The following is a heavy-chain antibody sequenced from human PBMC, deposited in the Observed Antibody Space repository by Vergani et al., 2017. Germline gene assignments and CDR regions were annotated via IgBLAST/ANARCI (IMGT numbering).Heavy chain of an antibody. CDR3: ARGRQWRPTEYLYGMDV. CDR1: GYTFTNYP. D-gene: IGHD6-19*01. V-gene: IGHV7-4-1*02. Sequence: QVQLLQSGSELKKPGASVRISCEASGYTFTNYPLIWVRQAPGQGLDFMGWTNTNSGNPTYAPGFTGRFVLSLDTSVSTAYLQISGLKAEDSAVYYCARGRQWRPTEYLYGMDVWGQGTTVTVSS. J-gene: IGHJ6*02. CDR2: TNTNSGNP.